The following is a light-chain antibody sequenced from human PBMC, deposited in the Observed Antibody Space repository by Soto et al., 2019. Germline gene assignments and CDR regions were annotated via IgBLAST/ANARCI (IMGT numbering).Light chain of an antibody. CDR3: KKRSSTPIT. Sequence: DIQMTQSPSSLSASVGDRVTISCRASQSISSYLNWYQQKTGKATKLLIYAASSLQSGGLSRLSGSGAGTDVTLTIISLQPEEVVTYYCKKRSSTPITFGQGTRLEIK. J-gene: IGKJ5*01. V-gene: IGKV1-39*01. CDR1: QSISSY. CDR2: AAS.